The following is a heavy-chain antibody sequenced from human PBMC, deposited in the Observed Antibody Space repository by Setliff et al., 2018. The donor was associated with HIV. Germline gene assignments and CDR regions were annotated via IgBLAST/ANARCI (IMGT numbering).Heavy chain of an antibody. J-gene: IGHJ6*03. Sequence: PSETLSLTCNVSGGSMASYQWGWIRQPPGKGLEWIGNIHYSGITSYNPSLKSRLNMSVDTSNYQISLKLTAVTAADTAVYYCAREFSERSPNPDHYYYYMDVWGKGTTVTVSS. CDR3: AREFSERSPNPDHYYYYMDV. D-gene: IGHD6-19*01. V-gene: IGHV4-59*01. CDR1: GGSMASYQ. CDR2: IHYSGIT.